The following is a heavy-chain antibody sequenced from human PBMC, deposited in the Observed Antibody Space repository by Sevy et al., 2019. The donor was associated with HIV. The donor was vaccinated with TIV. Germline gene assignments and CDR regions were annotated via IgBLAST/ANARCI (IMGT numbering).Heavy chain of an antibody. J-gene: IGHJ6*02. CDR3: ARAKTYYYGSGSYYRPPDYYYYGMDV. V-gene: IGHV4-59*01. CDR2: IYYSGST. D-gene: IGHD3-10*01. CDR1: GGSISSYY. Sequence: SETLSLTCTVSGGSISSYYWSWIRQSPGKGLEWIGYIYYSGSTNYNPSLKSRVTISVDTSKNQFSLKLSSVTAADTAVYYCARAKTYYYGSGSYYRPPDYYYYGMDVWGQGTTVTVSS.